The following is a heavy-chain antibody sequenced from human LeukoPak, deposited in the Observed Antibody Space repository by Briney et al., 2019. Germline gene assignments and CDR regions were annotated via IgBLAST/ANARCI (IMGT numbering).Heavy chain of an antibody. V-gene: IGHV4-59*01. D-gene: IGHD5-12*01. J-gene: IGHJ4*02. Sequence: SETLSLTCTVSGGSISSYYWSWIRQPPGKGLEWIGYIYYSGTTNYNPSLKSRVTISLDTSRNQFSLKLRSVTTADTAVYYCARRRVYSGSGEFDFWGQGTLVTVSS. CDR3: ARRRVYSGSGEFDF. CDR2: IYYSGTT. CDR1: GGSISSYY.